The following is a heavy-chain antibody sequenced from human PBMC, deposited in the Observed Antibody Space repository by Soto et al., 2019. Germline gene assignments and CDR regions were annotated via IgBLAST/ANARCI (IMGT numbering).Heavy chain of an antibody. Sequence: EVQLVESGGGLVQPGGSLRLSCAASGFTFSSYWMSWVRQAPGKGLEWVANIKQDGSEKYYVDSVKGRFTISRDNAKNSLYLQMNSLRAEDTAVYYCARGPPRDFSLNWFDPWGQGTLVTVSS. CDR2: IKQDGSEK. CDR3: ARGPPRDFSLNWFDP. J-gene: IGHJ5*02. D-gene: IGHD3-3*01. CDR1: GFTFSSYW. V-gene: IGHV3-7*03.